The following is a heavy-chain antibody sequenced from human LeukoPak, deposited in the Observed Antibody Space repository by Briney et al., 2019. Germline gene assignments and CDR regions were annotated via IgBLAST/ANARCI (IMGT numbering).Heavy chain of an antibody. V-gene: IGHV3-23*01. CDR1: GFTFSSYA. D-gene: IGHD4-23*01. CDR3: ATYGGNSEDAFDI. CDR2: ISGSGGST. J-gene: IGHJ3*02. Sequence: PGGSLRLSCAASGFTFSSYAMSWVREAPGKGLEWVSAISGSGGSTYYADSVKGRFTISRDNSKNTLYLQMNSLRAEDTAVYYCATYGGNSEDAFDIWGQGTMVTVSS.